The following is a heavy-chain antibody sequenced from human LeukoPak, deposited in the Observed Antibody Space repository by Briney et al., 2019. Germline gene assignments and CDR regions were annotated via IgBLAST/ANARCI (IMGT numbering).Heavy chain of an antibody. CDR1: GFTFSSYA. J-gene: IGHJ4*02. Sequence: GGSLRLSCAASGFTFSSYAMHWVRQAPGKGLEYVSAISSNGGSTYYANSVKGRFTISRDNSKNTLYLQMGSLRAEDMAVYYCARVGITADYYFDYWGQGTLVTVSP. D-gene: IGHD3-16*01. V-gene: IGHV3-64*01. CDR3: ARVGITADYYFDY. CDR2: ISSNGGST.